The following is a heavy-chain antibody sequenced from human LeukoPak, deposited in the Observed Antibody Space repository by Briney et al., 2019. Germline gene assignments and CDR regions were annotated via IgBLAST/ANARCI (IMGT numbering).Heavy chain of an antibody. CDR2: ISGSGGST. J-gene: IGHJ4*02. Sequence: GGSLRLSCAASGFTFSSYAMSWVRQAPGKGLEWVSAISGSGGSTYYADSAKGRFTISRDNSKNTLYLQMNSLRAEDTAVYYCAKGQWLVSSHFDYWGQGTLVTVSS. CDR1: GFTFSSYA. CDR3: AKGQWLVSSHFDY. D-gene: IGHD6-19*01. V-gene: IGHV3-23*01.